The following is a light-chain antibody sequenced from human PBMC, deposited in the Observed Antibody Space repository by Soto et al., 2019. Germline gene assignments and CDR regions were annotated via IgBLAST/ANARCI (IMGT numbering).Light chain of an antibody. Sequence: QSVLTQPPSASGTPGQRVTISCSGSTSNIGSNTVNWYQQLPGTAPQLLIYSNNQRPSGVPDRFSGSKSDTSASLAISGVQSEDESDYYCAAWDDSLNGLVFGGGTKLTVL. CDR2: SNN. J-gene: IGLJ3*02. CDR1: TSNIGSNT. V-gene: IGLV1-44*01. CDR3: AAWDDSLNGLV.